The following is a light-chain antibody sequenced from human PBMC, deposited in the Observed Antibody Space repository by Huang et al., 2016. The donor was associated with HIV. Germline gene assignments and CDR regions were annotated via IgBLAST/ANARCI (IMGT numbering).Light chain of an antibody. CDR1: QNVNTY. CDR3: QQRFSTTIT. V-gene: IGKV1-39*01. CDR2: AAS. Sequence: DIQMTQSPPSLSASVGDSVTIACRASQNVNTYLNWYQQKPGQAPRLLIFAASRLRSGVPSRFSGSGSGTEFTLTISSLQLEDFATHYCQQRFSTTITFGQGTRLDIK. J-gene: IGKJ5*01.